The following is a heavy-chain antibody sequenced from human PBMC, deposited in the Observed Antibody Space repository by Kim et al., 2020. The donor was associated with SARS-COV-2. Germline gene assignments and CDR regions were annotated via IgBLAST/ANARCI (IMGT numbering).Heavy chain of an antibody. J-gene: IGHJ5*02. CDR1: GGSISSSSYY. Sequence: SETLSLTCTVSGGSISSSSYYWGWIRQPPGKGLEWIGSIYYSGSTYYNPSLKSRVTISVDTSKNQFSLKLSSVTAADTAVYYCARPRGLWFGEGGNWFDPWGQGTLVTVSS. V-gene: IGHV4-39*01. CDR3: ARPRGLWFGEGGNWFDP. D-gene: IGHD3-10*01. CDR2: IYYSGST.